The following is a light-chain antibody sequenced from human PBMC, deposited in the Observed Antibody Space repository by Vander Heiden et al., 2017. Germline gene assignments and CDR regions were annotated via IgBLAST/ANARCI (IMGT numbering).Light chain of an antibody. CDR1: QSVLYSSNNKNY. CDR3: PHYYCTPLT. CDR2: WAS. Sequence: SGRTQSTETLAVSLGERATINCKSSQSVLYSSNNKNYLAWYQQKPGQPPKLLIYWASTRESGVPDRFSGSGSVTHFTLTIRSLQVADVAAYACPHYYCTPLTFGRGTKLEIK. J-gene: IGKJ4*01. V-gene: IGKV4-1*01.